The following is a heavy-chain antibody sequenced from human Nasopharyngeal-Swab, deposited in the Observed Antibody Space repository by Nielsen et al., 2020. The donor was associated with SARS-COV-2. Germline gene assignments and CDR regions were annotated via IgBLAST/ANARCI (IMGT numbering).Heavy chain of an antibody. CDR2: INPGTVNT. CDR1: GYTFTNYG. Sequence: ASVKVSCKVSGYTFTNYGIHWVRQALGQRLEWMGWINPGTVNTKYSQRFQGRVTISRDTSASTAYMELSSLRSEDTAVYYCARAPGVDYYYYMDVWGNGTTVTVSS. J-gene: IGHJ6*03. V-gene: IGHV1-3*01. CDR3: ARAPGVDYYYYMDV.